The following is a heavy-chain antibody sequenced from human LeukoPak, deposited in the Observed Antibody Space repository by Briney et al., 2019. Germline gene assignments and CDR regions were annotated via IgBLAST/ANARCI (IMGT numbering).Heavy chain of an antibody. J-gene: IGHJ6*03. D-gene: IGHD3-10*01. Sequence: PSETLSLTCTVSGYSISSGYYWGWIRQPPGKGLEWIGNIYHSGSTYFNPSLNSRVTISVDTSKNQFSLKLSSVTAADTAVYYCARSPGYYYGSGSYYSLNYMDVWGKGTTVTVSS. CDR2: IYHSGST. CDR3: ARSPGYYYGSGSYYSLNYMDV. V-gene: IGHV4-38-2*02. CDR1: GYSISSGYY.